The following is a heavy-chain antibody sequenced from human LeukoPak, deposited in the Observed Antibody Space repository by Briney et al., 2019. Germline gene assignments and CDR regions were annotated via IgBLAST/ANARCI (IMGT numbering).Heavy chain of an antibody. V-gene: IGHV1-2*02. D-gene: IGHD2-15*01. CDR2: INPNSGGT. J-gene: IGHJ6*03. CDR1: GYTFTGYY. CDR3: AREVVVAATPYPYYYYMDV. Sequence: ASVKVSCKASGYTFTGYYMHWVRQAPGQGLEWMRWINPNSGGTNYAQKFQGRVTMTRDTSISTAYMELSRLRSDDTAVYYCAREVVVAATPYPYYYYMDVWGKGTTVTVSS.